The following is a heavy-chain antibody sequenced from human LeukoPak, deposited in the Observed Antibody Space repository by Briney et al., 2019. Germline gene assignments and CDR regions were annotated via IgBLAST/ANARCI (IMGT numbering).Heavy chain of an antibody. D-gene: IGHD6-13*01. CDR2: IHYSGST. V-gene: IGHV4-59*08. CDR3: ARQPGSEQLAKPFDY. Sequence: SETLSLTCTVSGGSISSYYWSWTRQPPGKGLEWIGYIHYSGSTNYNPSLKSRVTMSLDTSKNQFSLKLTSVTAADTAVYYCARQPGSEQLAKPFDYWGQGTLVTASS. J-gene: IGHJ4*02. CDR1: GGSISSYY.